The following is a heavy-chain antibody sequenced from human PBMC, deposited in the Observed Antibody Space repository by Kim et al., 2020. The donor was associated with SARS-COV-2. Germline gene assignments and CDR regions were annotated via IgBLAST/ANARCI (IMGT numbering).Heavy chain of an antibody. V-gene: IGHV3-15*01. CDR2: IKSKTDGGTT. Sequence: GGSLRLSCAASGFTFSNAWMSWVRQAPGKGLEWVGRIKSKTDGGTTDYAAPVKGRFTISRDDSKNTLYLQMNSLKTEDTAVYYCTTESSYYDSTSSWGQGTLVTVSS. D-gene: IGHD5-12*01. J-gene: IGHJ4*02. CDR3: TTESSYYDSTSS. CDR1: GFTFSNAW.